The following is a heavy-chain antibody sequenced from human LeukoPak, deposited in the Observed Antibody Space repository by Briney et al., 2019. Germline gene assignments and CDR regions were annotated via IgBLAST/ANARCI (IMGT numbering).Heavy chain of an antibody. CDR3: ARKIVGVYSYDY. CDR2: INTNSGNT. CDR1: GYTFTNYG. J-gene: IGHJ4*02. V-gene: IGHV1-18*01. Sequence: GASVKVSCKASGYTFTNYGITWVRQAPGQGLEYLGWINTNSGNTYYAQKLQDRVTMTTDTSTSTAYMELRSLRSDDTAVYYCARKIVGVYSYDYWGQGTLATVSS. D-gene: IGHD1-26*01.